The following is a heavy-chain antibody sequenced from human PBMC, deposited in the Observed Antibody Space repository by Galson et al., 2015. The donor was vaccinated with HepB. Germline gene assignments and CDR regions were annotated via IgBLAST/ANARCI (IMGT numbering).Heavy chain of an antibody. CDR3: ASQLPPGAFDI. CDR1: GFTFSSYG. CDR2: ISYDGSNK. J-gene: IGHJ3*02. V-gene: IGHV3-30*03. Sequence: SLRLSCAASGFTFSSYGMHWVRQAPGKGLEWVAVISYDGSNKYYADSVKGRFTISRDNSKNTLYLQMNSLRAEDTAVYYCASQLPPGAFDIWGQGTMVTVSS. D-gene: IGHD2-2*01.